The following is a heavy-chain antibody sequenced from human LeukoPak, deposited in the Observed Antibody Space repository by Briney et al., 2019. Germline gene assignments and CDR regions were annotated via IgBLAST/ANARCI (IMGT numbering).Heavy chain of an antibody. Sequence: PGASLRLSCAASGFTFSSYAISWVRQAPGKGPEWVSAISGSCGSTHYADSVKGRFTISRDNSKNTLYLQMNSLSAEDTAVYYCAKVLTPYQQHAFDYWGQGTLVTVSS. D-gene: IGHD2-2*01. CDR1: GFTFSSYA. V-gene: IGHV3-23*01. J-gene: IGHJ4*02. CDR2: ISGSCGST. CDR3: AKVLTPYQQHAFDY.